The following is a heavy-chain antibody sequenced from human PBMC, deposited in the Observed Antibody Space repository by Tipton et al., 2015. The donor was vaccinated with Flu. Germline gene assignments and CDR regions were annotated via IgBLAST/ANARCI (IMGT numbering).Heavy chain of an antibody. D-gene: IGHD6-13*01. CDR1: GFTFSSYD. CDR2: IGSAGDT. V-gene: IGHV3-13*01. Sequence: QLVQSGGGLVQPGGSLRLSCAASGFTFSSYDMHWVRQLTGKGLEWVSGIGSAGDTYYLDSVKGRFTISRENGKNSLYLQMNSLGAGDTAVYFCARGPLPDSNWYNGMDVWGQGTTVTVSS. J-gene: IGHJ6*02. CDR3: ARGPLPDSNWYNGMDV.